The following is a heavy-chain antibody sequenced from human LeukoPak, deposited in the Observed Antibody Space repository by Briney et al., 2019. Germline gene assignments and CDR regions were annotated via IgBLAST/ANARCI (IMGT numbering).Heavy chain of an antibody. V-gene: IGHV1-2*02. J-gene: IGHJ6*02. CDR3: ARERPGRYGLDV. D-gene: IGHD1-26*01. Sequence: ASVKVSCKASGYTFTGYYLHWVQQAPGQGLDRMGWINPNSGATNYAQRFQGRVTMTRDTSINTASMDLSSLISDDTAMYYCARERPGRYGLDVWGQGTTVIVSS. CDR1: GYTFTGYY. CDR2: INPNSGAT.